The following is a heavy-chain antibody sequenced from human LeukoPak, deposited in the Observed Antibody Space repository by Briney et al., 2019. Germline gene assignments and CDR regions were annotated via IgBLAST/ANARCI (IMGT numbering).Heavy chain of an antibody. J-gene: IGHJ4*02. CDR1: GYSFSTYW. V-gene: IGHV5-51*01. Sequence: GGSLKISCKGSGYSFSTYWIGWVRQMPGKALEWMGIIYPGDSDTRYSPSFQGQVTISADKSISTAYLQWSSLKASDTAMYYCARYDSSGSTIDYWGQGTLVTVSS. D-gene: IGHD3-22*01. CDR2: IYPGDSDT. CDR3: ARYDSSGSTIDY.